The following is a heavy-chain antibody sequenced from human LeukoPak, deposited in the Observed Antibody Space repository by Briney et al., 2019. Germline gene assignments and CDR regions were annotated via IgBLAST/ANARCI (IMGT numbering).Heavy chain of an antibody. V-gene: IGHV4-61*09. CDR1: GDSLTSGSRY. CDR2: FYSSTRT. J-gene: IGHJ6*04. Sequence: PSETLSLTCTVSGDSLTSGSRYWSWIRQPAGKGLEWIGHFYSSTRTTYNPSLESRVAISGDTAKNQFSLKLDSVTAADTAVYFCARCMSELDYGDYAYYYHMDVWGKGTTVTVSS. CDR3: ARCMSELDYGDYAYYYHMDV. D-gene: IGHD4-17*01.